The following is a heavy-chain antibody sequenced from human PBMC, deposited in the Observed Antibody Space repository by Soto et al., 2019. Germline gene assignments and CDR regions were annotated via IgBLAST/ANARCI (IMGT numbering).Heavy chain of an antibody. CDR1: GGSISSYY. Sequence: SETLSLTCAVSGGSISSYYWSWIRQPPGKGLEWIGYIYYSGSTNYNPSLKSRVTISVDTSKNQFSLKLSSVTAADTAVYYCARSNYYDSSGSPYYFDYWGQGTLVTVSS. V-gene: IGHV4-59*08. D-gene: IGHD3-22*01. CDR2: IYYSGST. J-gene: IGHJ4*02. CDR3: ARSNYYDSSGSPYYFDY.